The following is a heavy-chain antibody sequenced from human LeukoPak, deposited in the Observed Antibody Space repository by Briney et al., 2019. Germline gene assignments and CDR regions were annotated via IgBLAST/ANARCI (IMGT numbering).Heavy chain of an antibody. CDR1: GGTFSSYA. CDR2: IIPIFGTA. CDR3: ARGLGTVTTTLNYYYGMDV. Sequence: SVKVSCKASGGTFSSYAISWVRQAPGRGLEWMGGIIPIFGTANYAQKFQGRVTITADESTSKAYVELSSLRSEDTAVYYCARGLGTVTTTLNYYYGMDVWGQGTTVTVSS. D-gene: IGHD4-11*01. J-gene: IGHJ6*02. V-gene: IGHV1-69*13.